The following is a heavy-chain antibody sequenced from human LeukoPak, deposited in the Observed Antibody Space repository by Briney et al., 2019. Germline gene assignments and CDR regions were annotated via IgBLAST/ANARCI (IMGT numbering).Heavy chain of an antibody. CDR3: ASIVVVPAATPDDAFDI. CDR1: GFTFSSYA. D-gene: IGHD2-2*02. J-gene: IGHJ3*02. Sequence: GGSLRLSCAASGFTFSSYAMSWVRQAPGKGLEWVSAISGSGGSTYYADSVKGRFTISRDNAKNSLYLQMNSLRAEDTAVYYCASIVVVPAATPDDAFDIWGQGTMVTVSS. CDR2: ISGSGGST. V-gene: IGHV3-23*01.